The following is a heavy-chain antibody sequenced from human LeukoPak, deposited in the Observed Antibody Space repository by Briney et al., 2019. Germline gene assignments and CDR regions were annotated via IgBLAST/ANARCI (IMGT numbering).Heavy chain of an antibody. J-gene: IGHJ3*02. V-gene: IGHV1-2*06. CDR1: GYTFTGYY. CDR3: AREPGGRYCSGGSCYSGAFDI. Sequence: GASVKVSRKASGYTFTGYYMHWVRQAPGQGLEWMGRINPNSGGTNYAQKFQGRVTMTRDTSISTAYMELSRLRSDDTAVYYCAREPGGRYCSGGSCYSGAFDIWGQGTMVTVSS. CDR2: INPNSGGT. D-gene: IGHD2-15*01.